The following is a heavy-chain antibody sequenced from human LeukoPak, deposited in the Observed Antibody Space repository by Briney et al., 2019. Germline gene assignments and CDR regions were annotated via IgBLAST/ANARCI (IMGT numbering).Heavy chain of an antibody. CDR2: ISSSSSCI. J-gene: IGHJ5*02. CDR3: ARRSSSWVNWFDP. V-gene: IGHV3-21*01. Sequence: PGGSLRLSCAASGFTFSSYSMNWVRQAPGRGLEWVSSISSSSSCIYYADSVKGRFTISRDNAKNSLYLQMNSLRAEDTAVYYCARRSSSWVNWFDPWGQGTLVTVSS. D-gene: IGHD6-13*01. CDR1: GFTFSSYS.